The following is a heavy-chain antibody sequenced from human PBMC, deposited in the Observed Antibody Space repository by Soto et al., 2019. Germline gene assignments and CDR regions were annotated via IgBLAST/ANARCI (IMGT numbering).Heavy chain of an antibody. V-gene: IGHV4-30-4*01. CDR3: ARGYWSGYFASIYFDY. CDR1: GGSISSGDYY. D-gene: IGHD3-3*01. Sequence: SETLSLTCTVSGGSISSGDYYWSWIRQPPGKGLEWIGYIYYSGSTYYNPSLKSRVTISVDTSKNQFSLKLSSVTAADTAVYYCARGYWSGYFASIYFDYWGQGTLVTGSS. J-gene: IGHJ4*02. CDR2: IYYSGST.